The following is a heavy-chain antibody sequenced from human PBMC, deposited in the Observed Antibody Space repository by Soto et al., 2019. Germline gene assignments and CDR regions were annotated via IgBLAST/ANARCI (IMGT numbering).Heavy chain of an antibody. D-gene: IGHD1-26*01. V-gene: IGHV3-11*01. CDR2: ISSSGSTI. CDR1: GFTFSDYY. CDR3: ARAQAAWELGGMDV. Sequence: GGSLRLSCAASGFTFSDYYMSWIRQAPGKGLEWVSYISSSGSTIYYADSVKGRFNISRDNAKNSLYLQMNSLRAEDTAVYYWARAQAAWELGGMDVWGQGTTVTVSS. J-gene: IGHJ6*02.